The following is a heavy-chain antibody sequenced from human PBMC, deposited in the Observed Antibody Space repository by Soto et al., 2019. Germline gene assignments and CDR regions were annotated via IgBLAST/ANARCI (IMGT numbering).Heavy chain of an antibody. V-gene: IGHV4-39*01. CDR2: VYHIGTS. D-gene: IGHD3-9*01. Sequence: QLQLQESGPGLVKPSEPLSLVCTVSGGSINTNNYYWGWIRQPPGKGLEWIGSVYHIGTSYYSPSLKSRGTISIDTSNNPYSLKLLSVTAADTAVYYCAPILVGASRHTDPCQWGQGTLVTVSS. J-gene: IGHJ4*02. CDR3: APILVGASRHTDPCQ. CDR1: GGSINTNNYY.